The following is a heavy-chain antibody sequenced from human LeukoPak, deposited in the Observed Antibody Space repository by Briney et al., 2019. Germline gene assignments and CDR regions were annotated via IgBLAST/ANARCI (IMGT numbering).Heavy chain of an antibody. J-gene: IGHJ6*02. CDR1: GFSFSTYW. D-gene: IGHD6-13*01. CDR3: ARESSRAAARSDYYYYGMDV. Sequence: GGSLRLSCAASGFSFSTYWMSWVRQAPEKGLEWVATIRQDGSEKLYVDSVKGRFTISRDNAQNSLYLQMSSLGAEDTAVYYCARESSRAAARSDYYYYGMDVWGQGTTVTVSS. CDR2: IRQDGSEK. V-gene: IGHV3-7*03.